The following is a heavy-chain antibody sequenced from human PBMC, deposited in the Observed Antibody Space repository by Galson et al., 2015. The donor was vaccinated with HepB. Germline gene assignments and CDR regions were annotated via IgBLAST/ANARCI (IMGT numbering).Heavy chain of an antibody. CDR2: INSDGSST. D-gene: IGHD1-26*01. J-gene: IGHJ4*02. V-gene: IGHV3-74*01. CDR3: ARVPWEYYFDY. Sequence: SLRLSCAASGFTFSSYWVHWVRQAPGKGLVWVSRINSDGSSTSYADSVKGRFTISRDNAKNTLYLQMNSLRAEDTAVYYCARVPWEYYFDYWGQGTLVTVSS. CDR1: GFTFSSYW.